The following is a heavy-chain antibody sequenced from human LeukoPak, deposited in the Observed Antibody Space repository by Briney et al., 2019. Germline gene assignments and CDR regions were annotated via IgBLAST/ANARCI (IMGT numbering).Heavy chain of an antibody. CDR3: ARAGSSGWYADY. Sequence: PGRSLRLSCAASGFTVSSNYMSWVRQAPGKGLEWVSVVYSGGSTYYADSVKGRFTISRDNSKNTLYLQMNSLRAEDTAVYYCARAGSSGWYADYWGQGTLVTVSS. D-gene: IGHD6-19*01. J-gene: IGHJ4*02. CDR1: GFTVSSNY. V-gene: IGHV3-53*01. CDR2: VYSGGST.